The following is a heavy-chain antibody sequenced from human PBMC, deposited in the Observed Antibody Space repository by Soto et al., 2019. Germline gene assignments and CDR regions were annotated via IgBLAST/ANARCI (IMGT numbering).Heavy chain of an antibody. CDR2: IIPILGIA. CDR1: GGTFSSYT. V-gene: IGHV1-69*02. CDR3: ATQFKYSGHDKLGDY. D-gene: IGHD5-12*01. J-gene: IGHJ4*02. Sequence: SVKVSCKASGGTFSSYTISWVRQAPGQGLEWMGRIIPILGIANYAQKFQGRVTITADKSTSTAYMELSSLRSEDTAVYYCATQFKYSGHDKLGDYWGQGTLVTVSS.